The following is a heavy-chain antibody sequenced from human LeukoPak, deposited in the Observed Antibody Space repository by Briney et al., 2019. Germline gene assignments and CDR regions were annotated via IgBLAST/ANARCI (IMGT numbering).Heavy chain of an antibody. CDR2: IYYSGST. V-gene: IGHV4-39*01. CDR3: ARHVVRYDWYFDL. CDR1: GGSISSSSYY. Sequence: SETLSLTCTVSGGSISSSSYYWGWIRQPPGKGLEWIGSIYYSGSTYYNPSLKSRVTISVDTPKNQFSLKLSSVTAADTAVYYCARHVVRYDWYFDLWGRGTLVTVSS. J-gene: IGHJ2*01. D-gene: IGHD1-1*01.